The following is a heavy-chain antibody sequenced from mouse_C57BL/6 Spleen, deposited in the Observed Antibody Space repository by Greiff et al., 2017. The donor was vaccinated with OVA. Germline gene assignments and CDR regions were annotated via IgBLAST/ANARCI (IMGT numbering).Heavy chain of an antibody. CDR3: ARVGHSYWYFDV. Sequence: EVQLQESGPGLVKPSQSLSLTCSVTGYSITSGYYWNWIRQFPGNKLEWMGYISYDGSNNYNPSLKNRISITRDTSKNQFFLKLNSVTTEDTATYYCARVGHSYWYFDVWGTGTTVTVSS. V-gene: IGHV3-6*01. CDR1: GYSITSGYY. D-gene: IGHD3-1*01. CDR2: ISYDGSN. J-gene: IGHJ1*03.